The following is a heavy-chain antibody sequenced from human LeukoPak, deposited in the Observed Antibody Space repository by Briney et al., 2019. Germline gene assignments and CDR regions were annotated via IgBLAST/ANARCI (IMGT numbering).Heavy chain of an antibody. CDR1: GFTFRTYW. V-gene: IGHV3-7*01. CDR3: ASGTTVVPPFDY. Sequence: GGSLRLSCAASGFTFRTYWMSWVRQAPGKGLEWVANIKQDGNEKYYVDSVKGRFTISRDNAKNSLYLQMNSLRAEDTAVYYCASGTTVVPPFDYWGQGTLVTVSS. D-gene: IGHD4-23*01. CDR2: IKQDGNEK. J-gene: IGHJ4*02.